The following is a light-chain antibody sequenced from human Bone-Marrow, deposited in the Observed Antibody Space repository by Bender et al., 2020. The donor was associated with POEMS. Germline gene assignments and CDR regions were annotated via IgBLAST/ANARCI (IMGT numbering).Light chain of an antibody. CDR1: SRYVGTYPL. J-gene: IGLJ3*02. CDR3: CSYAGGSTWV. Sequence: QSALTQPASVSGSPGQSVTISCTGTSRYVGTYPLVSWYQQHAGKAPKLMIYEDNKRPSGVSNRLSGSKSGNTASLTISRLQAEDEAKYFCCSYAGGSTWVFGGGTDLTVL. CDR2: EDN. V-gene: IGLV2-23*01.